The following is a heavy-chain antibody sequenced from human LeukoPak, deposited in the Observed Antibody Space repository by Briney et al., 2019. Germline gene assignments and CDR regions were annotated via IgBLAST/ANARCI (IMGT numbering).Heavy chain of an antibody. Sequence: PSETLSLTCTVSGGSISSSTYYWGWIRQPPGKGLEWIGSIYYSGSTYNNPSLKSRVTIFVDTSKNQFSLKLSSVTATDTAVYYCARTYGDYDDAFDVWGQGTMVTASS. CDR2: IYYSGST. J-gene: IGHJ3*01. CDR1: GGSISSSTYY. D-gene: IGHD4-17*01. CDR3: ARTYGDYDDAFDV. V-gene: IGHV4-39*01.